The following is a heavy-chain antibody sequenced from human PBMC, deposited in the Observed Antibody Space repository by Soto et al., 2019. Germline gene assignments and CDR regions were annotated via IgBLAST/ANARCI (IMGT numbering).Heavy chain of an antibody. D-gene: IGHD3-3*01. CDR1: GYTFTSYG. J-gene: IGHJ4*02. CDR3: ARDPLRTIFGVVINVLHYFDY. Sequence: GASVKVSCKASGYTFTSYGISWVRQAPGQGLEWMGWISAYNGNTNYAQKLQGRVTMTTDTSTSTAYMELRSLRSDDTAVYYCARDPLRTIFGVVINVLHYFDYWGQGTMVTVYS. CDR2: ISAYNGNT. V-gene: IGHV1-18*01.